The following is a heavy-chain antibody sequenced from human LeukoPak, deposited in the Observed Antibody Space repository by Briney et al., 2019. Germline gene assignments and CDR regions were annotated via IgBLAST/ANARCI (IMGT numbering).Heavy chain of an antibody. CDR2: INHSGRT. Sequence: SETLSLTCAVYGGSLSGSYCTWIRQSPEKGLEWIGEINHSGRTNYNPSLESRATIPVDTSNNQFSLKLRSVTAADTAVYYCARDPCSTINCPLRFWGQGTLVTVFS. J-gene: IGHJ4*02. CDR1: GGSLSGSY. D-gene: IGHD2/OR15-2a*01. V-gene: IGHV4-34*01. CDR3: ARDPCSTINCPLRF.